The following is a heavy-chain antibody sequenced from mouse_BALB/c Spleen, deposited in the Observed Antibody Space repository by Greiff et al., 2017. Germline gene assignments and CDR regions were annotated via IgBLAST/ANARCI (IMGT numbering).Heavy chain of an antibody. CDR2: IYPGDGDT. CDR3: ARRELLRLRDAMDY. D-gene: IGHD1-2*01. CDR1: GYAFSSYW. V-gene: IGHV1-80*01. J-gene: IGHJ4*01. Sequence: QVQLQQSGAELVRPGSSVKISCKASGYAFSSYWMNWVKQRPGQGLEWIGQIYPGDGDTNYNGKFKGKATLTADKSSSTAYMQLSSLTSEDSAVYFCARRELLRLRDAMDYWGQGTSVTVSS.